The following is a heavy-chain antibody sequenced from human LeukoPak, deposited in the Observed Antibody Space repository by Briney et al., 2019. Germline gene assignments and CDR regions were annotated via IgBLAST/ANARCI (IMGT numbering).Heavy chain of an antibody. J-gene: IGHJ1*01. CDR3: ARHFYSSAWYGD. Sequence: ASVKVSCKASGYTFTGYYMHWVRQAPGQGLEWMGWINPNSGGTNYAQKFQGRVTMTRDTSTSTVYMELSSLRSEDTAVYYCARHFYSSAWYGDSGPGPLFTVSS. CDR2: INPNSGGT. CDR1: GYTFTGYY. D-gene: IGHD6-19*01. V-gene: IGHV1-2*02.